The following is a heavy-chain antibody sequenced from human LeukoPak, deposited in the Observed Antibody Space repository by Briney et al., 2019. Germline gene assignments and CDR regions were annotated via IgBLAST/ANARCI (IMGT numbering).Heavy chain of an antibody. D-gene: IGHD3-16*01. J-gene: IGHJ4*02. CDR2: INPNSGAT. CDR1: GYTFTGYY. Sequence: GASVTVSCKGSGYTFTGYYMHWVRQAPGQGLEWMAWINPNSGATHYAQKFQGRVTVTRDTSISTAYMELSSLESDDTAVYYCARDLMTTPTWDFDYWGQGTLVTVFS. CDR3: ARDLMTTPTWDFDY. V-gene: IGHV1-2*02.